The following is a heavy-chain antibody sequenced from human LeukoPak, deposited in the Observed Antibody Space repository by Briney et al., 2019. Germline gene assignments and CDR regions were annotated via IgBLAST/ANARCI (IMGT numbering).Heavy chain of an antibody. D-gene: IGHD6-6*01. Sequence: SETLSLTCAVSGGSISSGGYSWSWIRQPPGKGLEWIGYIYHSGSTYYNPSLKSRVTISVDRSKNQFSLKLSSVTAADTAVYYCARGLVVGSSSSGPWAYNWFDPWGQGTLVTVSS. CDR3: ARGLVVGSSSSGPWAYNWFDP. CDR1: GGSISSGGYS. CDR2: IYHSGST. J-gene: IGHJ5*02. V-gene: IGHV4-30-2*01.